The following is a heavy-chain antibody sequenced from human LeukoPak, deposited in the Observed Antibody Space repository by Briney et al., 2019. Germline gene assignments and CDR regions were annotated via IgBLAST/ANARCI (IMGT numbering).Heavy chain of an antibody. CDR3: AGFPSMVRGVYYYYYMDV. Sequence: PSETLSLTCAVYGGSFSGYYWSWIRQPPGKGLEWIGEINHSGSTNYNPSLKSRITISVDTSKNQFSLKLSSVTAADTAVYYCAGFPSMVRGVYYYYYMDVWGKGTTVTVSS. V-gene: IGHV4-34*01. CDR2: INHSGST. D-gene: IGHD3-10*01. J-gene: IGHJ6*03. CDR1: GGSFSGYY.